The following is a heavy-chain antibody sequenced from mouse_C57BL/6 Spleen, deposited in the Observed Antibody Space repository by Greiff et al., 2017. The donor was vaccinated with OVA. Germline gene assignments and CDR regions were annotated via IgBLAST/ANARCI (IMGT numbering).Heavy chain of an antibody. V-gene: IGHV5-17*01. CDR3: ARKEYGWGYYFDY. D-gene: IGHD5-1*01. CDR2: ISSGSSTI. J-gene: IGHJ2*01. CDR1: GFTFSDYG. Sequence: EVKLVESGGGLVKPGGSLKLSCAASGFTFSDYGMHWVRQAPEKGLEWVAYISSGSSTIYYADTVKGRFTISRDNAKNTLFLQMTSLRSEDTAMYYCARKEYGWGYYFDYWGQGTTLTVSS.